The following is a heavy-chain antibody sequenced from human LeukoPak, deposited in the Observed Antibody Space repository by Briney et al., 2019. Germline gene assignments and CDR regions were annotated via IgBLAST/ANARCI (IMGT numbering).Heavy chain of an antibody. J-gene: IGHJ4*02. Sequence: SETLSLTCTVSGGPISDYYWSWIRQPPGKGLEWIGYINYSGNTNYNPTLKSRVTISVDTSKNQSSMRLTSVTAADTAVFYCAREARQDYVYFDYWGQGSLVTVSS. V-gene: IGHV4-59*01. CDR2: INYSGNT. CDR3: AREARQDYVYFDY. D-gene: IGHD4-17*01. CDR1: GGPISDYY.